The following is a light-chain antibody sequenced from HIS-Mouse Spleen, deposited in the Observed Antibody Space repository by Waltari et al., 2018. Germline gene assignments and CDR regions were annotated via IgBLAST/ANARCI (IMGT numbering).Light chain of an antibody. CDR2: EVS. CDR3: SSYAGSNNVV. J-gene: IGLJ2*01. V-gene: IGLV2-8*01. Sequence: QSALTQPPSASGSPGQSVTISCTGTSSAVGGYNYVSWYQQHPGKAPKLMIYEVSKRPSGVSDRFSGSKSGNTASLTVSGLQAEDEADYYCSSYAGSNNVVFGGGTKLTVL. CDR1: SSAVGGYNY.